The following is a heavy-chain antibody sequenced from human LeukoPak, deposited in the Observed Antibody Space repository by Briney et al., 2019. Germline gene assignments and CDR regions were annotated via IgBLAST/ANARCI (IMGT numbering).Heavy chain of an antibody. V-gene: IGHV1-69*13. CDR1: VGTFSSYA. J-gene: IGHJ4*02. CDR2: IIPIFGTA. D-gene: IGHD6-19*01. CDR3: ARCGIWYSSGWLDY. Sequence: ASVKVSCKASVGTFSSYAISWVRQAPGQGLEWMGGIIPIFGTANYAQKFQGRVTITADESTSTAYMELSSLRSEDTAVYYCARCGIWYSSGWLDYWGQGTLVTVSS.